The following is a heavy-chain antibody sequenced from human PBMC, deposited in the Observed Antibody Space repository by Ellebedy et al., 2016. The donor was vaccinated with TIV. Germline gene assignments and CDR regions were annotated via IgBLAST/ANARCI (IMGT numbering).Heavy chain of an antibody. CDR2: ISGGGGTT. Sequence: GESLKISXAASGFTFSDYYMSWIRQAPGKGLEWVSAISGGGGTTYYADSVKGRFTISRDNSKNKLSLQMNSLRAEDTAVYYCARGTATGLGVVVDIFDYWGQGTLVTVSS. V-gene: IGHV3-23*01. CDR3: ARGTATGLGVVVDIFDY. D-gene: IGHD3-22*01. J-gene: IGHJ4*02. CDR1: GFTFSDYY.